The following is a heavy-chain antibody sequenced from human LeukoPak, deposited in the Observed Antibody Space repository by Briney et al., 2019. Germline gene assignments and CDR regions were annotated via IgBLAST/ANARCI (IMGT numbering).Heavy chain of an antibody. CDR1: GYTFTSYG. J-gene: IGHJ4*02. D-gene: IGHD5-12*01. CDR2: INPSGGST. Sequence: ASVKVSCKASGYTFTSYGISWVRQAPGQGLEWMGIINPSGGSTSYAQKFQGRDTMTRDTSTSTVYMELSSLRSEDTAVYYCARGGYSGYDSVNYWGQGTLVTVSS. CDR3: ARGGYSGYDSVNY. V-gene: IGHV1-46*01.